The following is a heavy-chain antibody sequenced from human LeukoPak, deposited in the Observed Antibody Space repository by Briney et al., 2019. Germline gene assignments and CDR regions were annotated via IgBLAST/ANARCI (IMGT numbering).Heavy chain of an antibody. CDR3: ARSIGSTRNNLDV. Sequence: PGGSLRLSCAASGFTFSSHWMHWVRQAPGKGLVWVSRFNTDGGNTNYADSVRGRFTISRDKAKNTPVLQMNSLRDEDTAVYYCARSIGSTRNNLDVWGQGTTVTVSS. D-gene: IGHD1-1*01. J-gene: IGHJ6*02. CDR1: GFTFSSHW. V-gene: IGHV3-74*01. CDR2: FNTDGGNT.